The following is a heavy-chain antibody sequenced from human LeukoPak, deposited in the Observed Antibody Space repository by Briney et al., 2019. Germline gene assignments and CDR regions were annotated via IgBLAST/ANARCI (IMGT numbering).Heavy chain of an antibody. Sequence: GGSLRLPCAASGFTFTTYAMSWVRQAPGKGLEWVSGIRGSGGSTFYADSVKGRFTISRDNSKNTLYLQMNSLRAEDTAVYYCARDLPYFDPWGQGTLVTVSS. V-gene: IGHV3-23*01. D-gene: IGHD5/OR15-5a*01. CDR1: GFTFTTYA. J-gene: IGHJ5*02. CDR2: IRGSGGST. CDR3: ARDLPYFDP.